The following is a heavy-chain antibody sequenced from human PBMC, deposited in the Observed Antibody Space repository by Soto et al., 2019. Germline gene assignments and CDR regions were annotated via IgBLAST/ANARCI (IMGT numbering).Heavy chain of an antibody. Sequence: QVHLVQSGAEVKKPGASVKVSCKASNETLTTYGISWVRQAPGQGLEWMGWVSGYSGHSSSAQEFQDRVIMTAETSTNTAYMELRSLTSDDSAVYFCARDSSSSGYYYGMDVWGQGTTVTVSS. CDR2: VSGYSGHS. CDR1: NETLTTYG. D-gene: IGHD6-6*01. CDR3: ARDSSSSGYYYGMDV. V-gene: IGHV1-18*01. J-gene: IGHJ6*02.